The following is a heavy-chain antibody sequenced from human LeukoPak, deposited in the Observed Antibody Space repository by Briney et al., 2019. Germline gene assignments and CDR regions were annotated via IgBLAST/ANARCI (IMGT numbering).Heavy chain of an antibody. Sequence: GGSLRLSCAASGFTFSDYAMSWVRQAPGKGLEWVSSISSDSSYIYYADSVKGRFTISRDNAKNSLYLQMNSLRAEDTAVYYCARGSVGGGNYFDYWGQGTLVTVSS. J-gene: IGHJ4*02. D-gene: IGHD3-16*01. CDR2: ISSDSSYI. CDR1: GFTFSDYA. CDR3: ARGSVGGGNYFDY. V-gene: IGHV3-21*01.